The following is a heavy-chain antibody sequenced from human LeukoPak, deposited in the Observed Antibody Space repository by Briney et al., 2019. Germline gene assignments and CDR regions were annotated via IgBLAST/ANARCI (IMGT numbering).Heavy chain of an antibody. J-gene: IGHJ4*02. CDR1: GGSISSGSYY. V-gene: IGHV4-61*02. CDR3: AREVYCSSTSCYIGGGVDY. Sequence: PSETLSLTCTVSGGSISSGSYYWSWIRQPAGKGLEWIGRIYTSGSTNYNPSLKSRVIISVDTSKNQFSLKLSSVTAADTAVYYCAREVYCSSTSCYIGGGVDYWGQGTLVTVSS. CDR2: IYTSGST. D-gene: IGHD2-2*02.